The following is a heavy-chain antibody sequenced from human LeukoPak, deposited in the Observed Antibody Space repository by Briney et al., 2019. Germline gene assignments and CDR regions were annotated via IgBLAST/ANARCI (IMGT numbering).Heavy chain of an antibody. CDR1: GYTFTSYT. Sequence: SVNVSCKASGYTFTSYTIHWVRQAPGQRLEWMGWINTGNGNTKYSQKFQGRVTITRDTSASTAYMELNSLRSEDTAVYYCARTPLFGELLYIDYWGQGTLVTVSS. CDR3: ARTPLFGELLYIDY. V-gene: IGHV1-3*04. D-gene: IGHD3-10*02. CDR2: INTGNGNT. J-gene: IGHJ4*02.